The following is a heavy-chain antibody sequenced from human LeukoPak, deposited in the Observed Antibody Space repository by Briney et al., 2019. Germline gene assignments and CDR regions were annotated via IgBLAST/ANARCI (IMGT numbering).Heavy chain of an antibody. V-gene: IGHV3-11*01. CDR3: GRDSSLLRYFDWLFH. CDR1: GFTFSDYY. J-gene: IGHJ5*02. D-gene: IGHD3-9*01. Sequence: GGSLRLSCAASGFTFSDYYMSWIRQAPGKGLEWVSYISSSGSTIYYADSVKGRFTISRDNAKNSLYLQMNSLRAEDTAVYYCGRDSSLLRYFDWLFHWGQGTLVTVSS. CDR2: ISSSGSTI.